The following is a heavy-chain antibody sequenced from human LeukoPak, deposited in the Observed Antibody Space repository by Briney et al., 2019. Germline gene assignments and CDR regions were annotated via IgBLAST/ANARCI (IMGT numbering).Heavy chain of an antibody. CDR2: IYLDGRT. D-gene: IGHD2-15*01. Sequence: GGSLRLSCAAFGFAVSNNYMIWVRQAPGKGLEWVSVIYLDGRTDYADSVRGRFTISRDNSKNTLYLQMNSLRVEDTAVYFCAREGGLGYCSGSSCAYDCWGQGTLVTVSS. V-gene: IGHV3-53*01. CDR1: GFAVSNNY. J-gene: IGHJ4*02. CDR3: AREGGLGYCSGSSCAYDC.